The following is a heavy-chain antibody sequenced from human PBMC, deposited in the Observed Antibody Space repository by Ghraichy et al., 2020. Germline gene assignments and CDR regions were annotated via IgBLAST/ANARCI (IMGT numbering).Heavy chain of an antibody. D-gene: IGHD6-13*01. CDR2: ISSSSSTI. Sequence: GGSLRLSCAASGFTFSSYSMNWVRQAPGKGLEWVSYISSSSSTIYYADSVKGRFTISRDNAKNSLYLQMNSLRAEDTAVYYCARKYSSSWSIYYYYMDVWGKGTTVTVSS. CDR3: ARKYSSSWSIYYYYMDV. J-gene: IGHJ6*03. CDR1: GFTFSSYS. V-gene: IGHV3-48*01.